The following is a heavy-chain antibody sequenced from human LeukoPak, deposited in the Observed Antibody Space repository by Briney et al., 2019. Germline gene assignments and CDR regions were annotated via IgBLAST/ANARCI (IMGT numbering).Heavy chain of an antibody. D-gene: IGHD2-2*01. CDR3: EGSSYNSYYYYMDV. CDR2: IIHSGST. CDR1: GGSFSGYH. V-gene: IGHV4-34*12. J-gene: IGHJ6*03. Sequence: SETLSLTCSVSGGSFSGYHWRWIRQPPGKGLEWIGEIIHSGSTNYNPSLKSRVTISVDTSKNQFSMKLSSVTAADTAIYYCEGSSYNSYYYYMDVWGKGTTVTVSS.